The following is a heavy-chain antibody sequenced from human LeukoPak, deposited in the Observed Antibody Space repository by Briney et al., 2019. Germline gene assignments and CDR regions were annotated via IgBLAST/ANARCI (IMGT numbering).Heavy chain of an antibody. Sequence: SETLSLTCAVYGGSFRGYYWSWIRQPPGKGLEWIGEINHSGSTNYNPSLKSRVTISVDTSKNQFSLKLSSVTAADTVVYYCARGRWAASDYWGQGTLVTVSS. V-gene: IGHV4-34*01. CDR3: ARGRWAASDY. CDR2: INHSGST. D-gene: IGHD2-15*01. CDR1: GGSFRGYY. J-gene: IGHJ4*02.